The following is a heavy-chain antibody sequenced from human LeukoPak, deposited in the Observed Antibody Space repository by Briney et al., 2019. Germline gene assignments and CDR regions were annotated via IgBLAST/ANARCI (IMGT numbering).Heavy chain of an antibody. V-gene: IGHV3-21*04. CDR2: ISSSSSYI. J-gene: IGHJ4*02. Sequence: GGSLRLSCAASGFTFTSYSMNWVRQAPGKGLEWVSSISSSSSYIYYADSVKGRFTISRDNTKNSLYLQMNSLRAEDTAVYYCAKSGLTRFDYWGQGTLVTVSS. CDR3: AKSGLTRFDY. D-gene: IGHD1-14*01. CDR1: GFTFTSYS.